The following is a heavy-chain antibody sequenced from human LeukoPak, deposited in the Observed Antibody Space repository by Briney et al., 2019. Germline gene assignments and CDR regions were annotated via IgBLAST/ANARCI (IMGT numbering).Heavy chain of an antibody. CDR1: GFTFSSYW. D-gene: IGHD1-26*01. J-gene: IGHJ4*02. CDR3: ARDLYSGSYNEDW. V-gene: IGHV3-7*01. CDR2: IKQDGSEK. Sequence: GGSLRLSCAASGFTFSSYWMSWVRQAPGKGLEWVANIKQDGSEKNYVDSVKGRFTISRDDAKNSLYLQMNSLRAEDTAVYYCARDLYSGSYNEDWWGQGTLVTVSS.